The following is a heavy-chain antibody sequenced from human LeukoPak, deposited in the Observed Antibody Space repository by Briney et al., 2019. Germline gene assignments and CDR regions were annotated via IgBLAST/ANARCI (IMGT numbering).Heavy chain of an antibody. J-gene: IGHJ6*04. CDR2: ISSSSSTI. D-gene: IGHD3-10*02. Sequence: PGGSLRLSCAASGFTFSHYSTNWVRQAPGKGLEWVSYISSSSSTIYYADSVKGRFTISRDNAKNSLYLQMNSLRAEDTAVYYCAELGITMIGGVWGKGTTVTISS. CDR3: AELGITMIGGV. CDR1: GFTFSHYS. V-gene: IGHV3-48*01.